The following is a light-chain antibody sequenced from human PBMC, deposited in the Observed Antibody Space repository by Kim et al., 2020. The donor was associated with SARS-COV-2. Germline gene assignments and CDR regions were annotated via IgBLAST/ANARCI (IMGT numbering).Light chain of an antibody. CDR1: QDIANS. V-gene: IGKV1-27*01. J-gene: IGKJ1*01. CDR3: QRYNTAPWT. Sequence: ASVGDRVTITCRASQDIANSLAWYQQKPGTVPKLLIYGASTLQSGVPSRFSGSGSGTEFTLTIGSLQTEDVATYYCQRYNTAPWTFGPGTKVEIK. CDR2: GAS.